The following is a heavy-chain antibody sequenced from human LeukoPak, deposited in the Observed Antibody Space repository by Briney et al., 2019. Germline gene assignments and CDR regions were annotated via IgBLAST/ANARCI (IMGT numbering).Heavy chain of an antibody. V-gene: IGHV3-74*01. CDR2: INTDGSST. D-gene: IGHD5-18*01. J-gene: IGHJ4*02. CDR1: GFAFSGYW. Sequence: GGSLRLPCAASGFAFSGYWMHWVRHAPGKGLVWVSRINTDGSSTSYADSVKGRFTISRDNAKNTLYLQMNSLRVEDTAMYYCARHGYSFGLDYWGQGTLVTVSS. CDR3: ARHGYSFGLDY.